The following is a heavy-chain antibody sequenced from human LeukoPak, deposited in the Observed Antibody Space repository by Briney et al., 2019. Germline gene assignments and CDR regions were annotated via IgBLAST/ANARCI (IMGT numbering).Heavy chain of an antibody. Sequence: VASVKVSCKASGGTFSSYAISWVRQAPGQGLEWMGRIIPIFGTANYAQKFQGRVTITADESTSTAYMELSSLRSEDTAVYYCAIWTTVTTFYYYYGMDVWGQGTTVTVSS. J-gene: IGHJ6*02. CDR1: GGTFSSYA. V-gene: IGHV1-69*13. CDR3: AIWTTVTTFYYYYGMDV. CDR2: IIPIFGTA. D-gene: IGHD4-17*01.